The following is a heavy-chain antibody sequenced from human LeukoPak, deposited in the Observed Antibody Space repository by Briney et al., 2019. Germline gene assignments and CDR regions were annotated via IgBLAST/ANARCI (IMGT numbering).Heavy chain of an antibody. CDR1: GWSFNDYY. Sequence: PSETLSLTCAVYGWSFNDYYWNWIRQPPGEGLEWIGEINARGDTNYNPSLKSRVTISVDTSKKQFSLRLTSMIAADTALYYCARGRVPAARGYNWFDPWGQGTLVTVSS. CDR2: INARGDT. CDR3: ARGRVPAARGYNWFDP. D-gene: IGHD2-2*01. J-gene: IGHJ5*02. V-gene: IGHV4-34*01.